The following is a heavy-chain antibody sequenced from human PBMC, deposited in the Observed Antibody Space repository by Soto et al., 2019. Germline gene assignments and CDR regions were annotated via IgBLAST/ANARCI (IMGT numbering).Heavy chain of an antibody. V-gene: IGHV1-69*06. CDR2: IIPVFGST. J-gene: IGHJ5*02. Sequence: QVQLVQSGAEVKKPGSSVKVSCKASGGSFNPYAVNWVRQAPGQGLEWMGGIIPVFGSTDYAPKFLGRVTITADTSTTTVYMELTSLRSDDTAVYYCATDVPSKVGSTRALTSWGQGTLVTVSS. CDR3: ATDVPSKVGSTRALTS. D-gene: IGHD1-26*01. CDR1: GGSFNPYA.